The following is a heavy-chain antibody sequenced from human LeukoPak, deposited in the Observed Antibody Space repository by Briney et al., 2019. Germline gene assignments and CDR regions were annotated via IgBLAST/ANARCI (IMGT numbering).Heavy chain of an antibody. Sequence: GGSLRLSCRVSGFTFNTYWMHWVRQAPGKGLVWVSRMNNDGRVISYADSVKGRFTISRDNAKNTLYLQMNSLRAEDTAVYYCAREFEATCFWALDYWGQGTL. V-gene: IGHV3-74*01. J-gene: IGHJ4*02. CDR3: AREFEATCFWALDY. CDR1: GFTFNTYW. D-gene: IGHD3-16*01. CDR2: MNNDGRVI.